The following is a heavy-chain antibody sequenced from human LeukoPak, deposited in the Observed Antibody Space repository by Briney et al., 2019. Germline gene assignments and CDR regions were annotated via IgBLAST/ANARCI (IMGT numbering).Heavy chain of an antibody. V-gene: IGHV1-18*01. CDR2: ISAYNGNT. J-gene: IGHJ3*02. Sequence: ASVKVSCKASGYTFTSYGISWVRQAPGQGLEWMGWISAYNGNTNYAQKLQGRVTMTTDTSTSTAYMELRSLRSDDTAVYYCARLMELPHSSSWYGKDAFDIWGQGTMVTVSS. D-gene: IGHD6-13*01. CDR3: ARLMELPHSSSWYGKDAFDI. CDR1: GYTFTSYG.